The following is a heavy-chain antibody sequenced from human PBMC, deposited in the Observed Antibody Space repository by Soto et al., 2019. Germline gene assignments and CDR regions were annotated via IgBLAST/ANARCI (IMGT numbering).Heavy chain of an antibody. CDR2: IIPIFGTA. Sequence: QVKLVQSGAEVKKPGSSVKVSCKASGGTFSSYAISWVRQAPGQGLEWMGGIIPIFGTANYAQKFQGRVTITAEKSTSTAYMELSSLRSEDTAVYYCARGWGVNNYCYCGMDVWGQGTTVTVSS. V-gene: IGHV1-69*06. D-gene: IGHD3-16*01. CDR3: ARGWGVNNYCYCGMDV. J-gene: IGHJ6*02. CDR1: GGTFSSYA.